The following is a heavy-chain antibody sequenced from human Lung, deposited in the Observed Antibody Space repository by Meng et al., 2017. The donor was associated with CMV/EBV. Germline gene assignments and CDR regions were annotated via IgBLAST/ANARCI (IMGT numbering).Heavy chain of an antibody. J-gene: IGHJ3*02. D-gene: IGHD3-16*01. CDR1: GFTFSSYA. CDR2: ISYDGSNK. Sequence: GGSXRLXCAASGFTFSSYAMHWVRQAPGKGLEWVAVISYDGSNKYYADSVKGRFTISRDNSKNTLYLQMNSLRAEDTAVYYCARTGGGVSRAAFDIWVQGTXVTVSS. V-gene: IGHV3-30*04. CDR3: ARTGGGVSRAAFDI.